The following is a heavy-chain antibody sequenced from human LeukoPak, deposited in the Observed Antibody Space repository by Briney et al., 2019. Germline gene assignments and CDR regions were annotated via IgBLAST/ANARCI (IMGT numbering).Heavy chain of an antibody. D-gene: IGHD3-16*01. J-gene: IGHJ4*02. CDR3: IRHLEYVTPDS. V-gene: IGHV3-73*01. CDR1: GFGFQGSA. CDR2: MRDRNKNYAT. Sequence: PGGSLRLSCAASGFGFQGSAVHWVRQSSGRGLEWVGCMRDRNKNYATIYAASMRGRFTISRDDSKNTATLHMNTLRTEDTAVYFCIRHLEYVTPDSGGQGTLVTVSS.